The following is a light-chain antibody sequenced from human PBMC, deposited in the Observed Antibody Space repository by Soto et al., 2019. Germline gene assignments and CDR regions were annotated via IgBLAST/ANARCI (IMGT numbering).Light chain of an antibody. CDR1: QIVYGRQ. CDR2: GVS. V-gene: IGKV3-20*01. CDR3: QVYGPSPPIT. Sequence: EIVLTQSKGTLPLSPGERAALSCRAIQIVYGRQLAWYQHKPGQAPRLLMYGVSSRATGIPDRFTGSGSGADFTLTVSRLEPEDFAVYYCQVYGPSPPITFGQVTLLEIK. J-gene: IGKJ5*01.